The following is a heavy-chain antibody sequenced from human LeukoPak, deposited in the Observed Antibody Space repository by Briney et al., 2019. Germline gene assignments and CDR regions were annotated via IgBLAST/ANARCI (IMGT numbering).Heavy chain of an antibody. CDR3: ARVANYDILTGSRFLDY. Sequence: GGSLRLSCNGSGYSFTSYWISWVRQMPGKGLEWMGRIDPSDSYTNYSPSFQGHVTISADKSISTAYLQWSSLKASDTAMYYCARVANYDILTGSRFLDYWGQGTLVTVSS. D-gene: IGHD3-9*01. J-gene: IGHJ4*02. CDR2: IDPSDSYT. V-gene: IGHV5-10-1*01. CDR1: GYSFTSYW.